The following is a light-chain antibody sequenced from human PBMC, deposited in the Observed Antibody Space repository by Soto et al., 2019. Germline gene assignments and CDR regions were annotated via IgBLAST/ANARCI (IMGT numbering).Light chain of an antibody. V-gene: IGLV2-14*01. J-gene: IGLJ3*02. Sequence: QSALTQPASVSGSPGQSITISCTGTSSDVGGYNYVSWYQQHPGKAPKLMIYEVSNRPSGVSNRFSGSKSGNTASLTISGLHAEDEADYYCSSYTSSSILVFGGRTKVTVL. CDR1: SSDVGGYNY. CDR3: SSYTSSSILV. CDR2: EVS.